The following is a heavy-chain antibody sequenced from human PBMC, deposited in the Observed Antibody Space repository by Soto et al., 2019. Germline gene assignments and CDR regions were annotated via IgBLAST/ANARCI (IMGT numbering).Heavy chain of an antibody. CDR3: ARDKRDLRFLEWSYYFDF. V-gene: IGHV3-21*01. CDR2: ISAGTTFI. D-gene: IGHD3-3*01. CDR1: GFPFSSYA. J-gene: IGHJ4*02. Sequence: PGGSLRLSCTASGFPFSSYAMAWVRRTPGRGLEWVSSISAGTTFIDYADSVRGRFTISRDNSKNTLYLQMNSLRAEDTAVYYCARDKRDLRFLEWSYYFDFWGQGTLVTVSS.